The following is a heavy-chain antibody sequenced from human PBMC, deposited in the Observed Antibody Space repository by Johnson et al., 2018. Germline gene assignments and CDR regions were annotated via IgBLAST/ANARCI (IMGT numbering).Heavy chain of an antibody. J-gene: IGHJ3*02. Sequence: QVQLVESGGGVVQXGRSLRLSCAASGFTFSSYGMHWVRQAPGTGREWVAVIWYDGSNTYYADSVKGRFTVSRDNSKNTLYLQMNSLRAEDTAVYYRPREAVLMDTEGHDSFDIWGQGTMVTVSS. CDR1: GFTFSSYG. D-gene: IGHD5-18*01. CDR3: PREAVLMDTEGHDSFDI. CDR2: IWYDGSNT. V-gene: IGHV3-33*01.